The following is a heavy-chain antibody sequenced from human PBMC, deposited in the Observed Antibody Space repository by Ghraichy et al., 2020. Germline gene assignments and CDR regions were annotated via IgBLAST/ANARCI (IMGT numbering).Heavy chain of an antibody. Sequence: GGSLRLSCAASGFTVSSNYMSWVRQAPGKGLEWVSVIYSGGSTYYADSVKGRFTISRDNSKNTLYLQMNSLRAEDTAVYYCARDGLPDTDYYYYGMDVWGQGTTVTVSS. V-gene: IGHV3-53*01. CDR1: GFTVSSNY. D-gene: IGHD5-18*01. CDR3: ARDGLPDTDYYYYGMDV. J-gene: IGHJ6*02. CDR2: IYSGGST.